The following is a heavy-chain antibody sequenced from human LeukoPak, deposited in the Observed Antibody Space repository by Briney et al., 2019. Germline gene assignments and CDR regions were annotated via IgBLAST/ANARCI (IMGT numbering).Heavy chain of an antibody. CDR1: GFTFSSYA. CDR2: ISYDGSNK. J-gene: IGHJ5*02. Sequence: PGRSLRLSCAASGFTFSSYAMHWVRQAPGKGLEWVAVISYDGSNKYYADSVKGRFTISRDNSKNTLYLQMNSLRAEDTAVYYCARGRTPGRNWFDPWGQGTLVTVSS. CDR3: ARGRTPGRNWFDP. V-gene: IGHV3-30-3*01. D-gene: IGHD2-15*01.